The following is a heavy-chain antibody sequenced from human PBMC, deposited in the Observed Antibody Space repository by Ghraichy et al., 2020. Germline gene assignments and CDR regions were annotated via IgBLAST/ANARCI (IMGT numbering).Heavy chain of an antibody. Sequence: GGSLRLSCAASGFTFSNYAMTWVRQAPGKGLEWVSAISGRGDSTYYADSVKGRFTISRDNSKNTLHLQMNSLRAEDTAIYYCAKDQWLVRRDSYYYGMDVWGQGTTVTVSS. D-gene: IGHD6-19*01. CDR2: ISGRGDST. CDR3: AKDQWLVRRDSYYYGMDV. V-gene: IGHV3-23*01. CDR1: GFTFSNYA. J-gene: IGHJ6*02.